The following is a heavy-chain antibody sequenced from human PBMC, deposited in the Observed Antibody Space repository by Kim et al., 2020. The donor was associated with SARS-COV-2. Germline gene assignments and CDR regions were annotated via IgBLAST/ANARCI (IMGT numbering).Heavy chain of an antibody. Sequence: ASVKVSCKASGYTFTSYAMHWVRQAPGQRLEWMGWINAGNGNTKYSQKFQGRVTITRDTSASTAYMELSSLRSEDTAVYYCARLGPYCSGGSCYQYYFDYWGQGTLVTVSS. CDR1: GYTFTSYA. D-gene: IGHD2-15*01. CDR3: ARLGPYCSGGSCYQYYFDY. V-gene: IGHV1-3*01. CDR2: INAGNGNT. J-gene: IGHJ4*02.